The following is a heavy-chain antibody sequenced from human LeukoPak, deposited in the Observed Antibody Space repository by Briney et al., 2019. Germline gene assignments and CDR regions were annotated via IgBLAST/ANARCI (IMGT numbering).Heavy chain of an antibody. V-gene: IGHV3-23*01. Sequence: GGSLRLSCAASGFTFSGYAMSWVRQAPGKGLEWVSAIIGSGGSTYYADSLKGRFTISRDNAKTSLYLQMNSLRVEDTAVYFCAKDARRYSGWYFFDHWGQGTLVTVS. CDR3: AKDARRYSGWYFFDH. CDR1: GFTFSGYA. J-gene: IGHJ4*02. D-gene: IGHD6-19*01. CDR2: IIGSGGST.